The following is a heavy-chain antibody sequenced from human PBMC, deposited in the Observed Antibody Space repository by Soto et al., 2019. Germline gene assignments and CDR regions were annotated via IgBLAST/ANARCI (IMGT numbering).Heavy chain of an antibody. CDR3: ARGGIAGHWFDP. V-gene: IGHV4-31*03. D-gene: IGHD2-15*01. CDR2: IFHSGST. J-gene: IGHJ5*02. Sequence: QVQLQESGPGLVKPSQTLSLTCTVSGDSISNGGFYYSWIRQHPGQGLEWVGYIFHSGSTLSIPSLRSRVTLSADTSKNQLFLKLTSVTAADTAVYYWARGGIAGHWFDPWGQGTLVTVSA. CDR1: GDSISNGGFY.